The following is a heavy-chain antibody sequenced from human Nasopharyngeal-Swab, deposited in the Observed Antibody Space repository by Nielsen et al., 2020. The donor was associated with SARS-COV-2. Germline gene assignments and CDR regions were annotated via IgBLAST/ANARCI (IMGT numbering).Heavy chain of an antibody. CDR3: ARLIGYKTYYFDY. CDR1: GYSISSSSYY. Sequence: SETLSLTCAVSGYSISSSSYYWGWIRQPPGKGLEWIGSIFYSGSTFYNPSLKSRGTMYIDTFSNQFPLKLTSVTAADTAVYYCARLIGYKTYYFDYWGPGTLVTVSS. CDR2: IFYSGST. J-gene: IGHJ4*02. D-gene: IGHD2-15*01. V-gene: IGHV4-39*01.